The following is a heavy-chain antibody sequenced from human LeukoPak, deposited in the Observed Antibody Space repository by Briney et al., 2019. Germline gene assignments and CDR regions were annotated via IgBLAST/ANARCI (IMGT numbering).Heavy chain of an antibody. CDR1: GYTFTSYG. D-gene: IGHD5-18*01. J-gene: IGHJ4*02. V-gene: IGHV1-18*01. CDR2: ISAYNGNT. CDR3: AANVDTAMVKYTLDY. Sequence: ASVKVSCTASGYTFTSYGISWVRQAPGQGLEWMGWISAYNGNTNYAQKLQGRVTMTTDTSTSTAYMELRSLRSDDTAVYYCAANVDTAMVKYTLDYWGQGTLVTVSS.